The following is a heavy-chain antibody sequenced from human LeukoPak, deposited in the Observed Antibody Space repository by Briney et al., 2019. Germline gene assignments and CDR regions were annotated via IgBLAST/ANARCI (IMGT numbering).Heavy chain of an antibody. V-gene: IGHV4-39*07. J-gene: IGHJ6*03. CDR1: GGSISSSSYY. CDR2: IYYSGST. CDR3: ARVRDGSGSYLYYYYYYYMDV. D-gene: IGHD3-10*01. Sequence: SETLSLTCTVSGGSISSSSYYWGWIRQPPGKGLEWIGSIYYSGSTYYNPSLKSRVTISVDTSKNQFSLKLSSVTAADTAVYYCARVRDGSGSYLYYYYYYYMDVWGKGTTVTVSS.